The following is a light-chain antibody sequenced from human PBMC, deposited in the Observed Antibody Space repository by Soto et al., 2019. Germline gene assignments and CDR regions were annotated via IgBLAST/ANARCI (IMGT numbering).Light chain of an antibody. CDR1: ELPKEY. Sequence: SYELTQPPSVSVSPGQTARITCSGDELPKEYAYWYQQKPGQAPLLVIYKDTERPSGIPERFSASSSGTTVTLTISGVQEEDEGDYSCLSAESSRLYVFGTGTKVTV. V-gene: IGLV3-25*02. CDR2: KDT. J-gene: IGLJ1*01. CDR3: LSAESSRLYV.